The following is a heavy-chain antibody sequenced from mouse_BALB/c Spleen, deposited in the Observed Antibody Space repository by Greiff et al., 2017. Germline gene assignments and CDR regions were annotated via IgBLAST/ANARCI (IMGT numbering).Heavy chain of an antibody. J-gene: IGHJ2*01. CDR1: GYAFSSYW. Sequence: QVQLKESGAELVRPGSSVKISCKASGYAFSSYWMNWVKQRPGQGLEWIGQIYPGDGDTNYNGKFKGKATLTADKSSSTAYMQLSSLTSEDSAVYFCARGGVVARDYWGQGTTLTVSS. CDR2: IYPGDGDT. D-gene: IGHD1-1*01. CDR3: ARGGVVARDY. V-gene: IGHV1-80*01.